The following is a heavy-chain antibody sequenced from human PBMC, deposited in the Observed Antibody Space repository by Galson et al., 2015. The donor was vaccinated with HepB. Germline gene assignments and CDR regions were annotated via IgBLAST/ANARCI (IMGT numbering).Heavy chain of an antibody. Sequence: LRLSCAASEFTFSDYYMSWIRQAPGKGLEWVSYISSSGSTISYADSVRDRFTISRDNAKNSLYLQMNSLRAEDTAVYYCVRDKYSGSYYPLDVWGQGTTVTVSS. CDR2: ISSSGSTI. CDR3: VRDKYSGSYYPLDV. V-gene: IGHV3-11*01. D-gene: IGHD1-26*01. CDR1: EFTFSDYY. J-gene: IGHJ6*02.